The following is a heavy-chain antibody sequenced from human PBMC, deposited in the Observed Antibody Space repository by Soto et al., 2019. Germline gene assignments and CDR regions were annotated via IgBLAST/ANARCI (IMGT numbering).Heavy chain of an antibody. CDR2: IYHSGTT. CDR3: ASRHDFGDYPEGSDI. V-gene: IGHV4-31*11. Sequence: QVVLQESGPGLVKPSQTISLTCAVSGDSISSGGYYWSWIRQRPGKGLEWIAFIYHSGTTYFNLSLKSRIIISMDTSRNQFSLSLSSVTAADSAVYYCASRHDFGDYPEGSDIWGQGTMVTVAS. CDR1: GDSISSGGYY. D-gene: IGHD4-17*01. J-gene: IGHJ3*02.